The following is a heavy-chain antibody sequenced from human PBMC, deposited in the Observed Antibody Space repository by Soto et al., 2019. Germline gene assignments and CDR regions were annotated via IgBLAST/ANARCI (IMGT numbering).Heavy chain of an antibody. CDR3: ARQRSSSLTNWFDP. CDR1: GGSIRSSSYY. J-gene: IGHJ5*02. CDR2: IYYTGNT. D-gene: IGHD6-13*01. V-gene: IGHV4-39*01. Sequence: SETLSLTCTVSGGSIRSSSYYWGWIRQPPGKGLEWIGSIYYTGNTYYNPSLKSRVTISVDTSKNQFSLKLSSVTAADTAVYYCARQRSSSLTNWFDPWGQGTLVTVS.